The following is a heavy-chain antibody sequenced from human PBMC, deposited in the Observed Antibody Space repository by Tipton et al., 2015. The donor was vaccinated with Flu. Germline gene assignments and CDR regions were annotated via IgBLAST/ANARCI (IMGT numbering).Heavy chain of an antibody. Sequence: QLVQSGAEVKKPWASVKVSCKAAGYTFTVYYIHWVRQAPGQGLEWMGRINPNSGGTNYAQKFQGRVTMTRDTSISTAYMELSRLRSDDTAVYYCARGGREYYYDTSGYSDYWGQGTLVTVSS. V-gene: IGHV1-2*06. CDR2: INPNSGGT. CDR3: ARGGREYYYDTSGYSDY. D-gene: IGHD3-22*01. CDR1: GYTFTVYY. J-gene: IGHJ4*02.